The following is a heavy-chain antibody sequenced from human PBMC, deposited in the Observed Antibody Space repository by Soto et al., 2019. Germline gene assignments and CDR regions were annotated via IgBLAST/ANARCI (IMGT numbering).Heavy chain of an antibody. D-gene: IGHD3-22*01. V-gene: IGHV1-2*04. CDR1: GYTFTGYY. CDR2: INPNSGGT. CDR3: ARELLDYYDSSGYPPPYYYGMDV. J-gene: IGHJ6*02. Sequence: ASVKVSGKASGYTFTGYYMHWVRQAPGQGLEWMGLINPNSGGTNYAQKFQGWVTMTRDTSISTAYMELSRLRSDDTAVYYCARELLDYYDSSGYPPPYYYGMDVWGQGTTVTVSS.